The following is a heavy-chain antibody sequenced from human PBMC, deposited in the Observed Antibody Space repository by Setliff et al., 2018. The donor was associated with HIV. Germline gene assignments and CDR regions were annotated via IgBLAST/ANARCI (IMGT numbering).Heavy chain of an antibody. CDR3: ATYGSGSALEY. V-gene: IGHV4-38-2*01. Sequence: PSETLSLTCAVSGYSISSGFYWSWMRQPPGKGLEWIGSIYQSGNTNYNPSLESRLTISVDKSNNHFSLDLTSVTATDTAMYYCATYGSGSALEYWGQGTLVTVSS. J-gene: IGHJ4*02. CDR1: GYSISSGFY. CDR2: IYQSGNT. D-gene: IGHD3-10*01.